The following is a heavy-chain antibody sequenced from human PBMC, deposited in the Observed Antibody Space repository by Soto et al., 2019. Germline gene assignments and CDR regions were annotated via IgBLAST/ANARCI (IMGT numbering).Heavy chain of an antibody. V-gene: IGHV3-11*01. D-gene: IGHD2-15*01. CDR1: GFTFSDYY. CDR3: ARYSRGDSPH. Sequence: PGRSMRLSCAASGFTFSDYYMSWIRQAPGKGLEWVSYISGSGNTIYHADSVKGRFTISRDNAKNSLYLQMNSLRVEDTAVYYCARYSRGDSPHWGQGTLVTVSS. CDR2: ISGSGNTI. J-gene: IGHJ4*02.